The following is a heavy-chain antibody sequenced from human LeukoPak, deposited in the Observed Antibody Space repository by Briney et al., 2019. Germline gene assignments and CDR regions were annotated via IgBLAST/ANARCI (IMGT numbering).Heavy chain of an antibody. D-gene: IGHD3-9*01. V-gene: IGHV3-64*04. J-gene: IGHJ6*02. CDR1: GFTFSAHA. Sequence: PGGSLRLSCSVSGFTFSAHAMHWVRQAPGKGLEFLSSINSNGDSTYHAESVKGRFTISRDNSKNTLYLQMNSLRAEDTAIYYCTKSSDYDILTASNYYYYGLDVWGQGTTVTVSS. CDR2: INSNGDST. CDR3: TKSSDYDILTASNYYYYGLDV.